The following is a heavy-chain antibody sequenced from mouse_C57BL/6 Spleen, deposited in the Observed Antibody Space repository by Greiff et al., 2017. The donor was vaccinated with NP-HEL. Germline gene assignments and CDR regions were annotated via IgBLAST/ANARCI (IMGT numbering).Heavy chain of an antibody. CDR2: ISYDGSN. V-gene: IGHV3-6*01. Sequence: EVQLKESGPGLVKPSQSLSLTCSVTGYSITSGYYWNWIRQFPGNKLEWMGYISYDGSNNYNPSLKNRISITRDTSKNQFFLKLNSVTTEDTATYYCAREDYSPGHWYFDVWGTGTTVTVSS. J-gene: IGHJ1*03. CDR3: AREDYSPGHWYFDV. CDR1: GYSITSGYY. D-gene: IGHD2-12*01.